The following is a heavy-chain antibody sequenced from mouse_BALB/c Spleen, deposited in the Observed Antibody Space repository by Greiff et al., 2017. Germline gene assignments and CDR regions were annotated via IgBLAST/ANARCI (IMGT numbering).Heavy chain of an antibody. D-gene: IGHD2-3*01. CDR2: IDPANGNT. CDR3: ATSDGYYVAWFAY. J-gene: IGHJ3*01. V-gene: IGHV14-3*02. CDR1: GFNIKDTY. Sequence: EVQLQQSGAELVKPGASVKLSCTASGFNIKDTYMHWVKQRPEQGLEWIGRIDPANGNTKYDPKFQGKATITADTSSNTAYLQLSSLTSEDTAVYYCATSDGYYVAWFAYWGQGTLVTVSA.